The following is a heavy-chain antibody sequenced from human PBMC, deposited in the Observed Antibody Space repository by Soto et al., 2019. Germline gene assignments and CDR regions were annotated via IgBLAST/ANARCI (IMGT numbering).Heavy chain of an antibody. Sequence: ASVKVSCKASGYTFTSQGLNWLRQSPGQGLELMGWISAYNGDTKYEQKFQGRVTMTTDASSSTAYMELKRLRSDDTAAYFCARDPSNTSGNRIWFDHWGQGTQVTVSS. CDR3: ARDPSNTSGNRIWFDH. V-gene: IGHV1-18*01. CDR2: ISAYNGDT. D-gene: IGHD6-19*01. CDR1: GYTFTSQG. J-gene: IGHJ5*02.